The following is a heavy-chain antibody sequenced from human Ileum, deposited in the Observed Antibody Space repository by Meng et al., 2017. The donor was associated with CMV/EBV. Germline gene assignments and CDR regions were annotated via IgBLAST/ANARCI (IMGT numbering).Heavy chain of an antibody. V-gene: IGHV1-69*01. J-gene: IGHJ5*02. CDR2: FIPDFTKV. Sequence: RVRHSCCEDHATGASVKVSFQGYRITFTNTGKRWLRQSPGHALAWMGLFIPDFTKVDYAQKFQCRLTITANESTNTAYMDLTRLKSDDTAVYYCARDGRTETAPNWFDPWGQGTLVTVSS. D-gene: IGHD2-15*01. CDR3: ARDGRTETAPNWFDP. CDR1: RITFTNTG.